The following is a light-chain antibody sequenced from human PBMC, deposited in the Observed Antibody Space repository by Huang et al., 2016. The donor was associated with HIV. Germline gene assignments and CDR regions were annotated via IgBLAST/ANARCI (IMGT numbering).Light chain of an antibody. CDR3: RQYCSPPCT. J-gene: IGKJ2*02. CDR1: KAVLKNSNKKNY. CDR2: GAS. V-gene: IGKV4-1*01. Sequence: DIVMTQSPDSLTVSLGAMAIINCKSSKAVLKNSNKKNYLAWYQQRPGQPAKVLVYGASARGSGVPDRVSGSGCGTEFNLTISSLQPEDLAVYYCRQYCSPPCTFGQGTRLEI.